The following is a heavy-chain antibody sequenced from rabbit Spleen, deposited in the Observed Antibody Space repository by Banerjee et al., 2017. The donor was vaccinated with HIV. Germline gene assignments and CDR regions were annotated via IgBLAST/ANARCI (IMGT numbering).Heavy chain of an antibody. J-gene: IGHJ4*01. Sequence: QEQLVESGGDLVKPGASLTLTCTVSGFSFSSSYDMCWVRQAPGKGLEWIGCIYTGSSGSTYYASWAKGRFTISKTSSTTVTLQMTSLTAADTATYFCARDTVDAGSTCKYFHLWGPGTLVTVS. CDR2: IYTGSSGST. CDR3: ARDTVDAGSTCKYFHL. CDR1: GFSFSSSYD. D-gene: IGHD4-2*01. V-gene: IGHV1S45*01.